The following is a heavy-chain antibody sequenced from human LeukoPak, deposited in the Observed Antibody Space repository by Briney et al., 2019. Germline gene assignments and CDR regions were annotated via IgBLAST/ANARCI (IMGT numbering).Heavy chain of an antibody. CDR3: ASSGTAMVKWFDP. V-gene: IGHV3-21*01. D-gene: IGHD5-18*01. CDR2: ISSSSSYI. CDR1: GFTFSSYS. Sequence: KTGGSLRLSCAASGFTFSSYSMNWVRQAPGKGLEWVSSISSSSSYIYYADSVKGRFTICRDNAKNSLYLQMNSLRAEDTAVYYCASSGTAMVKWFDPWGQGTLVTVSS. J-gene: IGHJ5*02.